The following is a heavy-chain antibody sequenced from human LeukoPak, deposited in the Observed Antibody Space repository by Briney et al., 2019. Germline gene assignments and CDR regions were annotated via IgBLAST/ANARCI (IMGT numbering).Heavy chain of an antibody. D-gene: IGHD6-19*01. V-gene: IGHV4-59*01. CDR2: IYYSGST. Sequence: SETLSLTCTVSGGSISIYYWSWIRQPPGKGLEWIGYIYYSGSTNYNPSLKSRVTISVDTSKNQFSLKLSSVTAADTAVYYCARTPARRQWLSWFDPWGQGTLVTVSS. CDR1: GGSISIYY. CDR3: ARTPARRQWLSWFDP. J-gene: IGHJ5*02.